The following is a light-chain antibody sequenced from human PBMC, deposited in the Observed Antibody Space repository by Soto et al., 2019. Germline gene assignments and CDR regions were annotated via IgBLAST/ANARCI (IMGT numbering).Light chain of an antibody. CDR2: SAS. CDR1: QDIRNY. Sequence: DIQMTPSPSAMSASVGDRITIPCRASQDIRNYLAWFQQRPGNVPKRLIFSASSLQSGVPSRFSGSGSGTEFTLTISSLQPEDLATYYCLQDYNYPRTFGQGTKVDIK. CDR3: LQDYNYPRT. J-gene: IGKJ1*01. V-gene: IGKV1-17*03.